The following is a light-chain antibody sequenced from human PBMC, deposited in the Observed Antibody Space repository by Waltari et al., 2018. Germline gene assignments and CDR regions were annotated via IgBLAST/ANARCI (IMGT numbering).Light chain of an antibody. Sequence: EIVLTQSPGTLSLSPGDSATLSCRASQSVSRPLAWYQQNPGQAPRILICGASSRATGVPDRFSGSGSGTDFSLTISRLEPEDFAVYYCQHYVTLPATFGQGTKVEIK. CDR1: QSVSRP. CDR3: QHYVTLPAT. V-gene: IGKV3-20*01. J-gene: IGKJ1*01. CDR2: GAS.